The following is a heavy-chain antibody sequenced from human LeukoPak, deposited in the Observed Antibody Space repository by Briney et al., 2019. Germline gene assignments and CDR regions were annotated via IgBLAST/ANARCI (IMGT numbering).Heavy chain of an antibody. CDR2: INHSGST. CDR3: ARGRVSMVRGVIILNWFDP. V-gene: IGHV4-34*01. J-gene: IGHJ5*02. D-gene: IGHD3-10*01. Sequence: SETLSLTCAVYGGSFSVYYWSWIRQPPGKGLEWIGEINHSGSTNYNPSLKSRVTISVDTSKNQFSLKLSSVTAADTAVYYCARGRVSMVRGVIILNWFDPWGQGTLVTVSS. CDR1: GGSFSVYY.